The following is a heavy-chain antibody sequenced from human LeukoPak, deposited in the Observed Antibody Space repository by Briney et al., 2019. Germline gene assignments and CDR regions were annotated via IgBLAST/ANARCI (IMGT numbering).Heavy chain of an antibody. D-gene: IGHD6-19*01. CDR3: ASSRISSGWPGFDY. CDR1: GFTFSSYW. Sequence: MLGGSLRLSCAASGFTFSSYWMSWVRQAPGKGLEWVSSISSSSSYIYYADSVKGRFTISRDNAKNSLYLQMNSLRAEDTAVYYCASSRISSGWPGFDYWGQGTLVTVSS. CDR2: ISSSSSYI. J-gene: IGHJ4*02. V-gene: IGHV3-21*01.